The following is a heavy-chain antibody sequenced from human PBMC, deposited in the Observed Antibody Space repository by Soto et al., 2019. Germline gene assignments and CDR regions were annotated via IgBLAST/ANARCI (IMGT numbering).Heavy chain of an antibody. CDR1: GFTVSSNY. Sequence: GGSLRLSCAASGFTVSSNYMSWVRQAPGKGLKWVSVIYSGGRTNYADSVKGRFTISRDNSKNTLYLQMNSLRAEDTAVYYCARVGPYYDFWSGYYWGLGTLVTVSS. V-gene: IGHV3-53*01. J-gene: IGHJ4*02. D-gene: IGHD3-3*01. CDR2: IYSGGRT. CDR3: ARVGPYYDFWSGYY.